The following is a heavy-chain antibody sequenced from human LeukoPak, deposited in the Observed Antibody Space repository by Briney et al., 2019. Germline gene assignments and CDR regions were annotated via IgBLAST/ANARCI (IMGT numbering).Heavy chain of an antibody. D-gene: IGHD3-10*01. CDR2: YYSGST. Sequence: YYSGSTNYNPSLKSRVTISVDTSKNQFSLKLSSVTAADTAVYYCARASADYYGSGSTPFDYWGQGTLVTVSS. CDR3: ARASADYYGSGSTPFDY. J-gene: IGHJ4*02. V-gene: IGHV4-59*01.